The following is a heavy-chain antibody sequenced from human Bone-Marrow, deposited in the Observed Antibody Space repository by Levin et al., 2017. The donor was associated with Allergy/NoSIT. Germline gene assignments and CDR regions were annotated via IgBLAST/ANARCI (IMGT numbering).Heavy chain of an antibody. D-gene: IGHD6-6*01. Sequence: RWSGPTLAKPTQTLALTCTFSGFSLTTSEMHVSWIRQPPGKALEWLARVDWDDSKYYSTSLKTRLTISKDTSKNQVVLTMTNVDPVDTATYYCARTRGYSTSSQEDFDYWGQGTLVTVSS. CDR3: ARTRGYSTSSQEDFDY. J-gene: IGHJ4*02. V-gene: IGHV2-70*11. CDR2: VDWDDSK. CDR1: GFSLTTSEMH.